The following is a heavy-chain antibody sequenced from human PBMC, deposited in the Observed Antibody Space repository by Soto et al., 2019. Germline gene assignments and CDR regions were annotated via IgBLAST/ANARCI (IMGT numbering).Heavy chain of an antibody. CDR1: GYTFTSYG. V-gene: IGHV1-18*01. CDR3: VTGGGDYENY. J-gene: IGHJ4*01. D-gene: IGHD2-21*02. Sequence: ASVKVSCKASGYTFTSYGISWVRQAPGQGLEWMGWISAYNGNTNYAQKLQGRVTMTTDTSTTTVYMELSSLRSEDTAVYYCVTGGGDYENYWGQGTLVTVSS. CDR2: ISAYNGNT.